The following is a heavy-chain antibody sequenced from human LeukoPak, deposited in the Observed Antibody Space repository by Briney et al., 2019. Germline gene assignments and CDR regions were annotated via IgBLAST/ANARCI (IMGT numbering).Heavy chain of an antibody. V-gene: IGHV3-23*01. D-gene: IGHD3-22*01. CDR3: AKAMSTDHYDSRGFYRVDFDS. J-gene: IGHJ4*02. Sequence: PGGSLRLSCAASGFTFSTYAMSWVRQAPGKGLEWVSALTNSGGSGGVTYYADSVKGRFIISRDNSKSTLYLQLSRLRAEDTAVYYCAKAMSTDHYDSRGFYRVDFDSWGQGTLVTVSS. CDR2: LTNSGGSGGVT. CDR1: GFTFSTYA.